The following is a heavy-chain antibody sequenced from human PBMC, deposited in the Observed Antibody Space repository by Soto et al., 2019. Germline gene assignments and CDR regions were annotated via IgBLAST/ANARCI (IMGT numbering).Heavy chain of an antibody. CDR1: GGSISSGGYY. J-gene: IGHJ4*02. CDR3: ASIVSSAHGEFSD. Sequence: QVQLQESGPGLVKPSKTLSLTCTVSGGSISSGGYYWSWIRQHPGKGLEWIGYIYYSGSTYYNPSLKSRVTISVDTSKNQFSLKLSSVTAADTAVYYYASIVSSAHGEFSDWGQGTLVTVSS. V-gene: IGHV4-31*03. CDR2: IYYSGST. D-gene: IGHD3-10*01.